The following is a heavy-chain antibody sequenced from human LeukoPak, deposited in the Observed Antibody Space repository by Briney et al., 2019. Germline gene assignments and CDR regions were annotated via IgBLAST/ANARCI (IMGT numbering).Heavy chain of an antibody. V-gene: IGHV4-4*07. Sequence: SETLSLTCTVSGGSISNWYWSWFRQPAGKGLEWIGRIYSGGSYIYSPSLKSRVTMSVDTSTNQISLRLTSVTATDTAMDYCARKLASSTLKAGAFDIWGQGTMVTVSS. CDR1: GGSISNWY. CDR3: ARKLASSTLKAGAFDI. CDR2: IYSGGSY. J-gene: IGHJ3*02. D-gene: IGHD2-2*01.